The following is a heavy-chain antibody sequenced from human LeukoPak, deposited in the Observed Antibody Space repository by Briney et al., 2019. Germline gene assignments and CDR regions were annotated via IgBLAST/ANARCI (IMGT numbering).Heavy chain of an antibody. CDR1: GYTFTSYA. D-gene: IGHD6-6*01. V-gene: IGHV7-4-1*02. CDR3: ARSSSTYYYYGMDV. J-gene: IGHJ6*02. Sequence: ASVKVSCKASGYTFTSYAMNWVRQAPGQGLEWMGWINTNTGNPTYAQGFTGRFVFSLDTSVSTAYLQISSLMAEDTAVYYCARSSSTYYYYGMDVWGQGTTVTVSS. CDR2: INTNTGNP.